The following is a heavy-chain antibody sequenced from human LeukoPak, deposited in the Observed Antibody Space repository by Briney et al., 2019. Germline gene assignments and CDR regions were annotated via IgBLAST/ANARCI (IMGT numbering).Heavy chain of an antibody. CDR2: IIPIFGTA. V-gene: IGHV1-69*13. CDR1: GGTFSSYA. J-gene: IGHJ3*02. Sequence: ASVKVSCKASGGTFSSYAISWVRQAPGQGLEWMGGIIPIFGTANYAQKFQGRVTITADESTSTAYMELSSLRSEDTAVYYCASDRRKIVVVPAAEFDIWGQGTMVTVSS. CDR3: ASDRRKIVVVPAAEFDI. D-gene: IGHD2-2*01.